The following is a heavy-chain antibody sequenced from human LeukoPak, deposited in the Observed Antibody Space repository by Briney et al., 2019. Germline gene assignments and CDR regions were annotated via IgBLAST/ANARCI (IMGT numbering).Heavy chain of an antibody. CDR3: AKCDIVLMVYATAFDY. V-gene: IGHV3-30*18. Sequence: GGSLRLSCAASGFTFSSYGMHWVRQAPGKGLEWVAVISYDGSNKYYADSVKGRFTISRDNSKNTLYLQMNSLRAEDTAVYYCAKCDIVLMVYATAFDYWGQGTLVTVSS. D-gene: IGHD2-8*01. CDR1: GFTFSSYG. CDR2: ISYDGSNK. J-gene: IGHJ4*02.